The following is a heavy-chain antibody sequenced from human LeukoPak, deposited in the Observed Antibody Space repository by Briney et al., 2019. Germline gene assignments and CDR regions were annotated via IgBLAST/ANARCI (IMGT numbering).Heavy chain of an antibody. D-gene: IGHD2-8*02. J-gene: IGHJ4*02. CDR2: ISGTGERT. CDR3: ARSGGGVGGY. V-gene: IGHV3-23*01. CDR1: GISFSTYA. Sequence: PGGSLRLSCAAPGISFSTYAMSWVRQAPGKGLEWVSTISGTGERTCYADSVKGRFTISRDNSKNTLYLQMNSLRAEDTAVYYCARSGGGVGGYWGQGTLVTVSS.